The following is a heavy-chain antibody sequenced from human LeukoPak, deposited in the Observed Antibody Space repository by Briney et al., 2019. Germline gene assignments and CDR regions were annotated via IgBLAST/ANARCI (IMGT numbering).Heavy chain of an antibody. CDR1: GFTFISYG. D-gene: IGHD2-21*02. J-gene: IGHJ4*01. CDR2: INPDGSST. Sequence: PGGSLRLSCAASGFTFISYGMQWVRQAPGEGVVGVSRINPDGSSTSYADSVNGRFTVSRDNAKNTLYLQVNSLRAEDTAVYFCTRELPREVTLDYWGQGTLVTVSS. CDR3: TRELPREVTLDY. V-gene: IGHV3-74*01.